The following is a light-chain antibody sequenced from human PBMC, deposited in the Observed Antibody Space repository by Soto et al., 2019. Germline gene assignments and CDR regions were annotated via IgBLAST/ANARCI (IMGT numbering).Light chain of an antibody. Sequence: EIVLTQSPGTLSLSPGERATLSCRATESVVSNYLAWYQLKPGQAPRLLIYDASSRATGIPDRFSGSGSGTDFTLTISRLEPEDFAVYYCQQYGSIPWTFGQGTTGDIK. CDR1: ESVVSNY. J-gene: IGKJ1*01. CDR2: DAS. CDR3: QQYGSIPWT. V-gene: IGKV3-20*01.